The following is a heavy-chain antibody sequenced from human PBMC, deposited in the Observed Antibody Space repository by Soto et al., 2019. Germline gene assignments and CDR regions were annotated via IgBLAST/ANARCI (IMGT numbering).Heavy chain of an antibody. CDR1: GYAITCYD. Sequence: GASVKPSCKASGYAITCYDMSWVRQATGKGLEWMGWMNPNSGNTGYAQKFQGRVTMTGNTSINTAYMELSSLRSEDTAVYYCARGRGQGYWGQGTLVTVIS. V-gene: IGHV1-8*01. CDR2: MNPNSGNT. D-gene: IGHD3-10*01. CDR3: ARGRGQGY. J-gene: IGHJ4*02.